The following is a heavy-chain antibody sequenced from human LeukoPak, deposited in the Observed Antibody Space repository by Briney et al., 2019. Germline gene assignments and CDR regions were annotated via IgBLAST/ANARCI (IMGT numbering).Heavy chain of an antibody. CDR1: GFTFSTYD. CDR3: ARVVVIGRIDY. D-gene: IGHD3-22*01. CDR2: IYSGGST. V-gene: IGHV3-66*01. Sequence: GGSLRLSCAASGFTFSTYDMSWVRQAPGKGLEWVSVIYSGGSTYYADSVKGRFTISRDNSKNTLYLQMNSLRAEDTAVYYCARVVVIGRIDYWGQGTLVTVSS. J-gene: IGHJ4*02.